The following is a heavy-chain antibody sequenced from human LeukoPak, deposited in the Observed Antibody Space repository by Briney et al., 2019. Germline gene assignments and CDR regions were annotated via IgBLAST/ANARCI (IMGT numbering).Heavy chain of an antibody. J-gene: IGHJ3*02. Sequence: PGGSLRLSCAASGFTFRSYSMNWVRQAPGKGLEWVSSISSSSSYIYYADSVKGRFTISRDNAKNSLYLQMNSLRAEDTAVYYCARVSTEKAFDIWGQGTMVTVSS. CDR2: ISSSSSYI. CDR3: ARVSTEKAFDI. CDR1: GFTFRSYS. V-gene: IGHV3-21*01. D-gene: IGHD2-2*01.